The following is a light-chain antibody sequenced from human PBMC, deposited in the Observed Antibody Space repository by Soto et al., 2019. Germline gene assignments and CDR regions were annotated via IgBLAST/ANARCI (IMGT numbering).Light chain of an antibody. Sequence: EIVMTQSPATLSVSPGERAILSCRASQAVRSNIAWYQQKPGQAPRLVIYGSSTRATGFPARFSGSGSGTEFTLTISSLQSEDFALYYCQQYNDWPLTFGQGTSVEIK. J-gene: IGKJ1*01. CDR3: QQYNDWPLT. V-gene: IGKV3-15*01. CDR1: QAVRSN. CDR2: GSS.